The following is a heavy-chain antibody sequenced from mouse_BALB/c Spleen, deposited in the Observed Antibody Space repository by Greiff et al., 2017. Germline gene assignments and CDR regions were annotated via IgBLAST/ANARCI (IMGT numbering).Heavy chain of an antibody. CDR1: GYSITSDYA. CDR3: ARSPLGREAMDY. V-gene: IGHV3-2*02. D-gene: IGHD4-1*01. Sequence: EVKLMESGPGLVKPSQSLSLTCTVTGYSITSDYAWNWIRQFPGNKLEWMGYISYSGSTSYNPSLKSRISITRDTSKNQFFLQLNSVTTEDTATYYCARSPLGREAMDYWGQGTSVTVSS. CDR2: ISYSGST. J-gene: IGHJ4*01.